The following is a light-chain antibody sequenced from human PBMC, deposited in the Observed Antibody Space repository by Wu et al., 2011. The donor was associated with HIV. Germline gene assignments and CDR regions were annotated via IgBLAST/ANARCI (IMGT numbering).Light chain of an antibody. CDR3: QQYVSLPT. J-gene: IGKJ5*01. CDR1: QSVSSY. Sequence: EIVLTQSPATLSLSPGERATLSCRASQSVSSYLAWYQQKPGQAPRLLIYDASNRATGIPARFSGSGSGTLFTLTISRLEPEDSAVYFCQQYVSLPTFGQGTRLXI. CDR2: DAS. V-gene: IGKV3-11*01.